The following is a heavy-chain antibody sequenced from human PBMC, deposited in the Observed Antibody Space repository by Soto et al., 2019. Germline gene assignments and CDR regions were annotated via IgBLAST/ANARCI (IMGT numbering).Heavy chain of an antibody. CDR1: GGSISSSSYY. J-gene: IGHJ4*02. CDR3: ARPHYDYIWGSYRGGDYFDY. D-gene: IGHD3-16*02. CDR2: IYYSGST. Sequence: QLQLQESGPGLVKPSETLSLTCTVSGGSISSSSYYWGWIRQPPGKGLEWIGSIYYSGSTYYNPSLKRRVTISVDTSKNQFSLKLSSVTAADTAVYYCARPHYDYIWGSYRGGDYFDYWGQGTLVTVSS. V-gene: IGHV4-39*01.